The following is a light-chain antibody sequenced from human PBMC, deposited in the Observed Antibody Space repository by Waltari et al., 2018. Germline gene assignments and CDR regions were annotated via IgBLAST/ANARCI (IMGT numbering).Light chain of an antibody. CDR2: QDT. CDR1: KLENKL. J-gene: IGLJ2*01. V-gene: IGLV3-1*01. CDR3: QAWDIKNVI. Sequence: SYELTQAHSVSVSPGQTATITCSGDKLENKLTSWYQQKPGQSPVLVLYQDTKRPSGISERFSGSNSGDTATLTITGTQTIDEADYYCQAWDIKNVIFGGGTKLTVL.